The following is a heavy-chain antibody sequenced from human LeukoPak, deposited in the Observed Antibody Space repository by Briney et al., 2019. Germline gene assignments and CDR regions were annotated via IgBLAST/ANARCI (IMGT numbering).Heavy chain of an antibody. V-gene: IGHV3-9*01. CDR1: GFTFDDYS. CDR2: SSWNSGSA. J-gene: IGHJ4*02. Sequence: GGSLRLSCAASGFTFDDYSMHWVRQAPGKGLEWVSGSSWNSGSAGYADSVKGRFTISRDSAKNSLYLQMNSLRTEDTALYYCAKDRTYSAYAALDYWGQGTLVTASS. D-gene: IGHD5-12*01. CDR3: AKDRTYSAYAALDY.